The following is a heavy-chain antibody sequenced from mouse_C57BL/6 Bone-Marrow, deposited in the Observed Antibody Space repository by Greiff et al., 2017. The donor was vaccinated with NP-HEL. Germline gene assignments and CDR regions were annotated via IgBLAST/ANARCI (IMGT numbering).Heavy chain of an antibody. D-gene: IGHD2-4*01. V-gene: IGHV5-12*01. CDR1: GFTFSDYY. J-gene: IGHJ1*03. CDR3: ARRLRRYFDV. Sequence: EVQRVESGGGLVQPGGSLKLSCAASGFTFSDYYMYWVRQTPEKRLEWVAYISNGGGSTYYPDTVKGRFTISRDNAKNTLYLQMSRLKSEDTAMYYCARRLRRYFDVWGTGTTVTVSS. CDR2: ISNGGGST.